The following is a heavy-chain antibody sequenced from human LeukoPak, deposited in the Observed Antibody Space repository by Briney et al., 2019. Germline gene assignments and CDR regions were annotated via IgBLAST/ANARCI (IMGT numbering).Heavy chain of an antibody. CDR1: GFTFSSYG. CDR2: ISYDGSNK. V-gene: IGHV3-30*18. CDR3: AKALYDCSSTSCYFDY. D-gene: IGHD2-2*01. Sequence: PGGSLRLSCAASGFTFSSYGMHWVRQAPGKGLEWVAVISYDGSNKYYADSVKGRFTISRDNSKNTLYLQMNSLRAEDTAVYYCAKALYDCSSTSCYFDYWGQGTLVTVSS. J-gene: IGHJ4*02.